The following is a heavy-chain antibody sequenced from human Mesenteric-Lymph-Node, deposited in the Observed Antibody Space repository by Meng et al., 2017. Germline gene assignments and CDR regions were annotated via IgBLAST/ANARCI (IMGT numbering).Heavy chain of an antibody. CDR1: GFTFSSYA. CDR3: ARSLSGSFYSGFDY. J-gene: IGHJ4*02. Sequence: GESLKISCAASGFTFSSYAMTWVRQAPGKGLEWVALISYDGNTKYYADSVKGRFTISRDSSKTTLSLQMNSLRAEDTAIYYCARSLSGSFYSGFDYWGLGTLVTVSS. CDR2: ISYDGNTK. V-gene: IGHV3-30*04. D-gene: IGHD3-10*01.